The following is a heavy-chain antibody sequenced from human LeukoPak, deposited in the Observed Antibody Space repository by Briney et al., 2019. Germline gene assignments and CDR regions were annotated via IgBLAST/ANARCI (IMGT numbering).Heavy chain of an antibody. CDR3: ARGGGYYYDSSGYYSY. Sequence: AASVKVSCKASGYTFTGDYLHWVRQAPGQGLEWMGRIIPIFGTANYAQKFQGRVTITTDESTSTAYMELSSLRSEDTAVYYCARGGGYYYDSSGYYSYWGQGTLVTVSS. CDR2: IIPIFGTA. D-gene: IGHD3-22*01. V-gene: IGHV1-69*05. J-gene: IGHJ4*02. CDR1: GYTFTGDY.